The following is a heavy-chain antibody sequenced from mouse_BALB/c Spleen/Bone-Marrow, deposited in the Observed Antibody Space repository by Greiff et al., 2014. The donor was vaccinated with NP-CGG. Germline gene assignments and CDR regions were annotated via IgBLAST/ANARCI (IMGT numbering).Heavy chain of an antibody. Sequence: VKLMESGSVLVRPGASVRLSCKASGYTFTSSWMHWAKQRPGQGLEWIGEIHPNSGNTNYNEKFKGKATLTVDTSSSTAYVDLSSLTSEDSAAYYCANYYGSSSYWGQGTTLTVSS. CDR3: ANYYGSSSY. D-gene: IGHD1-1*01. CDR1: GYTFTSSW. V-gene: IGHV1S130*01. J-gene: IGHJ2*01. CDR2: IHPNSGNT.